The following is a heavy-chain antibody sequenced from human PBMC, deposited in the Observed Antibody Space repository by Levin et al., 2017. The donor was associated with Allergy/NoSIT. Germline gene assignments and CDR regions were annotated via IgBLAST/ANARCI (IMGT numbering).Heavy chain of an antibody. J-gene: IGHJ4*02. V-gene: IGHV3-9*01. CDR2: ISWNSGSI. Sequence: SLKISCAASGFTFDDYAMHWVRQAPGKGLEWVSGISWNSGSIGYADSVKGRFTISRDNAKNSLYLQMNSLRAEDTALYYCAKDLSGSYSVFDYWGQGTLITVSS. CDR3: AKDLSGSYSVFDY. D-gene: IGHD1-26*01. CDR1: GFTFDDYA.